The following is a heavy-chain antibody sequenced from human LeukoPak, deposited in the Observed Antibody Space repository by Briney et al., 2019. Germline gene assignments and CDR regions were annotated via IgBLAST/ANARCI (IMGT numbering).Heavy chain of an antibody. J-gene: IGHJ6*02. Sequence: GGSLRLSCAASGFTFSSYAMSWVRQAPGRGLEWVSAISGSGGSTYYADSVKGRFTISRDNSKNTLYLQMNSLRAEDTALYYCAKDTTPTIFGVVGMDVWGQGTTVTVSS. CDR3: AKDTTPTIFGVVGMDV. CDR1: GFTFSSYA. CDR2: ISGSGGST. V-gene: IGHV3-23*01. D-gene: IGHD3-3*01.